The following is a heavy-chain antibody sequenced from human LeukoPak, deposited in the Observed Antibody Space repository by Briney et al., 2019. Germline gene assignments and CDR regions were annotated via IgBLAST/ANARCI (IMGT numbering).Heavy chain of an antibody. D-gene: IGHD5-24*01. CDR2: IYYSGST. CDR3: ARVSYPLELPGASTILYWFDP. CDR1: GGSISSTSYY. J-gene: IGHJ5*02. V-gene: IGHV4-39*07. Sequence: PSETLSLTCVVSGGSISSTSYYWGWIRQPPGKGLEWIGSIYYSGSTYYSPSLKSRVTISVDTSKNQFSLKLSSVTAADTAVYYCARVSYPLELPGASTILYWFDPWGQGTLVTVSS.